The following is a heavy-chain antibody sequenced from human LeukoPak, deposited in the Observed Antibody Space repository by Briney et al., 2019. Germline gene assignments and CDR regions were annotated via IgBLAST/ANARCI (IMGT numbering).Heavy chain of an antibody. V-gene: IGHV3-7*01. CDR1: GFTFSSYW. CDR3: ARGRGSADY. CDR2: IKQDGDEK. J-gene: IGHJ4*02. Sequence: GGSLRLSCAASGFTFSSYWMSWVRQAPGKGLEWVADIKQDGDEKYYVDSVKGRFTISRDNAKNSLYLQMNSLRADDTAIYYCARGRGSADYWGQGTLVTVSS. D-gene: IGHD3-16*01.